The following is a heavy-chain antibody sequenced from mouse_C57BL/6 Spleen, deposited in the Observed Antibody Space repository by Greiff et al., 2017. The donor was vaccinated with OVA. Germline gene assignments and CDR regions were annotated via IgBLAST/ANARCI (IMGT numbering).Heavy chain of an antibody. Sequence: VNLVESGPELVKPGASVKISCKASGYTFTDYYINWVKQRPGQGLEWIGWIFPGSGSTYYNEKFKGKATLTVDKSSSTAYMLLSSLTSEDSAVYFCAVTGNVDYWGQGTTLTVSS. CDR2: IFPGSGST. J-gene: IGHJ2*01. V-gene: IGHV1-75*01. CDR1: GYTFTDYY. CDR3: AVTGNVDY. D-gene: IGHD4-1*01.